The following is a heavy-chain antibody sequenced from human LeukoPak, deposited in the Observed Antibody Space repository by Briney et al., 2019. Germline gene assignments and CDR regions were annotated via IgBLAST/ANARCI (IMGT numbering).Heavy chain of an antibody. CDR2: MNPNSGNT. D-gene: IGHD3-10*01. CDR1: GYTFTSYD. CDR3: AGVLDYYGSGSYYYFDY. V-gene: IGHV1-8*01. Sequence: ASVKVSCKASGYTFTSYDINWVRQATGQGLEWMGWMNPNSGNTGYAQKFQGRVTITTDESTSTAYMELSSLRSEDTAVYYCAGVLDYYGSGSYYYFDYWGQGTLVTVSS. J-gene: IGHJ4*02.